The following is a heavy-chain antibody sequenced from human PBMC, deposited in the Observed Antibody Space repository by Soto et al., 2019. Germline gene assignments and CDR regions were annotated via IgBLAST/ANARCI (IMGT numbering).Heavy chain of an antibody. J-gene: IGHJ4*02. V-gene: IGHV3-33*01. CDR3: ARDAKAYCGGDCFLDY. D-gene: IGHD2-21*02. Sequence: QVQLVESGGGVVQPGRSLRLSCAASGFTFSSYGMHWVRQAPGKGLEWVAVIWYDGSNKYYADSVKGRFTISRDNSKNTLYLQMNSLRAEDTAVYYCARDAKAYCGGDCFLDYWGQGTLVTVSS. CDR1: GFTFSSYG. CDR2: IWYDGSNK.